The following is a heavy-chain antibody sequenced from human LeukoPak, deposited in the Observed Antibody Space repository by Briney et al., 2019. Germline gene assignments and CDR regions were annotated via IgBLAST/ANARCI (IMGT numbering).Heavy chain of an antibody. D-gene: IGHD4-23*01. CDR2: IIPILGIA. CDR1: GGTFSSYA. J-gene: IGHJ5*02. V-gene: IGHV1-69*04. CDR3: ARGTPYGGNSQNWFDP. Sequence: ASVKVSCKASGGTFSSYAISWVRQAPGQGLEWMGRIIPILGIANYAQKFQGRVTITTDESTSTAYMELSSLRSEDTAVYYCARGTPYGGNSQNWFDPWGQGTLVTVSS.